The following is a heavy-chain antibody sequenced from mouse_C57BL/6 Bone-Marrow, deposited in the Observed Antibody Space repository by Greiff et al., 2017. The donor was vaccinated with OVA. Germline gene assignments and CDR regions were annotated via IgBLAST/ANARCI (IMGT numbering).Heavy chain of an antibody. J-gene: IGHJ4*01. CDR3: ARGNFGSSFYAMDY. CDR2: IDPANDNN. Sequence: VQLQQSVAELVRPGASVKLSCTASGFNIKNTYMHWVKQRPEQGLEWIGRIDPANDNNKYAPKFQGKATMTADTSSNTAYLQLSSLSSADTAVYCCARGNFGSSFYAMDYWGQGTSVTVSS. D-gene: IGHD1-1*01. CDR1: GFNIKNTY. V-gene: IGHV14-3*01.